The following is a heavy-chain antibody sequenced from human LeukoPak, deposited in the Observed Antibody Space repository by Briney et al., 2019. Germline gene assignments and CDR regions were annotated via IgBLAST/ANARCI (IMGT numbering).Heavy chain of an antibody. CDR3: ARGLNYDILTANPFTAWFDP. D-gene: IGHD3-9*01. V-gene: IGHV4-34*01. CDR2: IIHSGRT. Sequence: SETLSLTCAVYGGSFSGNYWSWIRRSPGKGLEWIGEIIHSGRTNYNPSLESRVTISVDTSKNQFSLKLSSVTAADTAVYYCARGLNYDILTANPFTAWFDPWGQGILVTVSS. J-gene: IGHJ5*02. CDR1: GGSFSGNY.